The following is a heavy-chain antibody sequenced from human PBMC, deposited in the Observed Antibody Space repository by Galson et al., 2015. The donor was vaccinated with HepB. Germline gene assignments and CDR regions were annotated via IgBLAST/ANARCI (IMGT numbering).Heavy chain of an antibody. CDR2: ISSSSSYI. V-gene: IGHV3-21*01. Sequence: SLRLSCAASGFTFSSYSMNWVRQAPGKGLEWVSSISSSSSYIYYADSVKGRFTISRDNAKNSLYLQMNSLRAEDTAVYYCARDVPYCSGGSCYEDNWFDPWGQGTLVTVSS. D-gene: IGHD2-15*01. CDR1: GFTFSSYS. CDR3: ARDVPYCSGGSCYEDNWFDP. J-gene: IGHJ5*02.